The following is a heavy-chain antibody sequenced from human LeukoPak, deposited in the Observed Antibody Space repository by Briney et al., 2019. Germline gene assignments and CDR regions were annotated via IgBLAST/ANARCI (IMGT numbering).Heavy chain of an antibody. CDR3: AHLYYYDSSGYPYFDY. Sequence: SGPTLVKPTQTLTLTCSFSGFSLDTARVGVGWIRQPPGKALEWLAIIYWDDDKRYSPSLKSRLTITKDTSKNQVVLTMTNMDPVDTATYYCAHLYYYDSSGYPYFDYWGQGTLVTVSS. CDR2: IYWDDDK. V-gene: IGHV2-5*02. D-gene: IGHD3-22*01. CDR1: GFSLDTARVG. J-gene: IGHJ4*02.